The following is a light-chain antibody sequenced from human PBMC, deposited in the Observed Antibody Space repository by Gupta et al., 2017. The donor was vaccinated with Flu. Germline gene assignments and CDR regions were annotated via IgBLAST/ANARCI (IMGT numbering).Light chain of an antibody. CDR2: EVS. Sequence: SALTPPPSVAAAPPRSITISCIGTSSDIGIYNHVSWYQQHPGKAPKLMIYEVSKRPSGVSNRFSGSKSGNTASLTISGLQAEDEADYYCCSYVGKRTRVFGGGTKLTVL. CDR1: SSDIGIYNH. CDR3: CSYVGKRTRV. J-gene: IGLJ3*02. V-gene: IGLV2-23*02.